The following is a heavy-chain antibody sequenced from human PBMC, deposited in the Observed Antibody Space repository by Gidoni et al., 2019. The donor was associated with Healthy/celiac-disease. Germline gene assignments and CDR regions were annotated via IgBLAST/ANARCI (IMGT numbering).Heavy chain of an antibody. J-gene: IGHJ6*02. CDR1: GFTFSSSG. D-gene: IGHD6-19*01. CDR3: ARDKTTAYSSGWFSLYYYYYGMDV. Sequence: QVQLVASGGGVVQPGRSLRLSCSASGFTFSSSGMHWVRQAPGKGLGWVAVIWYDGSNKYEEDSVKGRFTISRDNSKNTLYLQMNSLRAEDTAVYYCARDKTTAYSSGWFSLYYYYYGMDVWGQGTTVTVSS. CDR2: IWYDGSNK. V-gene: IGHV3-33*01.